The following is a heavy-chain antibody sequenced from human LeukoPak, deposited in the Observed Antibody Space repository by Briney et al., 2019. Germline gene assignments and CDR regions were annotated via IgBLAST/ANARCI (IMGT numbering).Heavy chain of an antibody. CDR3: AKDGRGSGYFPDY. Sequence: PGGSLRLSCAASGFTFSSYSMNWVRQAPGKGLEWVSSISSSSSYMYYADSVKGRFTISRDNSKNTLYLQMNSLRPEDSAVHYCAKDGRGSGYFPDYWGQGTLVTVSS. D-gene: IGHD3-22*01. CDR2: ISSSSSYM. J-gene: IGHJ4*02. CDR1: GFTFSSYS. V-gene: IGHV3-21*01.